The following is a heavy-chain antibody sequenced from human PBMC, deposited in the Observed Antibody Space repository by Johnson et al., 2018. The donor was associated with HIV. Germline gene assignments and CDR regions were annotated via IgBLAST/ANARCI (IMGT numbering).Heavy chain of an antibody. CDR3: ARGRRIQGVGLDI. J-gene: IGHJ3*02. Sequence: QVQLVESGGGVVQPGRSLRLSCAASGFTFSSYAMHWVRQAPGKGLEWVAVISYDGSNKYYADSVKGRFTISRDNSKNTLYLQMNSLRAEDTAVYYCARGRRIQGVGLDIWGQGTMVTVS. CDR1: GFTFSSYA. CDR2: ISYDGSNK. V-gene: IGHV3-30*04. D-gene: IGHD5-18*01.